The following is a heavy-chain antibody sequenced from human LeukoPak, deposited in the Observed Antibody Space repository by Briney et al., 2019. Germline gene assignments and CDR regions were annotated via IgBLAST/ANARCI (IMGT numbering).Heavy chain of an antibody. CDR3: ARDDTQWLVRAWGLDYYYGMDV. J-gene: IGHJ6*02. CDR1: GFTFSSYA. D-gene: IGHD6-19*01. V-gene: IGHV3-30-3*01. Sequence: GGSLRLSCAASGFTFSSYAMHWVRQAPGKGLEWVAVISYDGSNKYYADSVKGRFTISRDNSKDTLYLQMNSLRAEDTAVYYCARDDTQWLVRAWGLDYYYGMDVWGQGTTVTVSS. CDR2: ISYDGSNK.